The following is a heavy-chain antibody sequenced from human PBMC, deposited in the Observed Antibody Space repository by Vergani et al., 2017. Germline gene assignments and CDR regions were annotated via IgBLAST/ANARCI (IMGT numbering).Heavy chain of an antibody. D-gene: IGHD3-10*01. Sequence: QVHLVQSGSEVKKPGSSVKVSCKASKDTFSVFTINWVRQAPGQGPEWMGRITPVYGTANNAPKFQGRLTLTADRVTTKFYMELTSLKSEDTAVYYCAKAVITDYYYYGMDVWGQGTTVTVAS. V-gene: IGHV1-69*08. J-gene: IGHJ6*02. CDR3: AKAVITDYYYYGMDV. CDR2: ITPVYGTA. CDR1: KDTFSVFT.